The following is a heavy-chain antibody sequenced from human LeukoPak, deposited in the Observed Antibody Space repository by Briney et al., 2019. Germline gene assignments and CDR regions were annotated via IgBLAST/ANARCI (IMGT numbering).Heavy chain of an antibody. J-gene: IGHJ4*02. CDR3: ATDLVLDGDYYFDY. Sequence: ASVKVSCKVSGYTLTELSMHWVRQAPGKGLGWMGGFDPEDGETIYAQKFQGRVTMTEDTSTDTAYMELSSLRSEDTAVYYCATDLVLDGDYYFDYWGQGTLVTVSS. V-gene: IGHV1-24*01. CDR1: GYTLTELS. CDR2: FDPEDGET. D-gene: IGHD4-17*01.